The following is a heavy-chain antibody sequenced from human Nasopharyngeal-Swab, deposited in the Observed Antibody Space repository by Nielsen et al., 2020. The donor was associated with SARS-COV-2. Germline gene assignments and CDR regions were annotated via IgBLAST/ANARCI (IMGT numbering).Heavy chain of an antibody. CDR1: GFTFSSLW. CDR3: ARDWSRAADV. CDR2: IHPGGSEK. J-gene: IGHJ3*01. V-gene: IGHV3-7*01. D-gene: IGHD2-15*01. Sequence: GESLKISCAASGFTFSSLWMSWVRQVPGKGLEWVADIHPGGSEKFYVDSVKGRFTISRDNAKNSMSLQMNSLRVEDTAVYYCARDWSRAADVWGQGTMVTVSS.